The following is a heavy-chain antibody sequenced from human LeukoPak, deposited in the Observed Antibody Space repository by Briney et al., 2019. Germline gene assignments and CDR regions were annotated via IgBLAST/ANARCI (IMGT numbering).Heavy chain of an antibody. Sequence: SETLSLTCTVSGGSITSGDYYWSWIRQPPGKGLEWIGYIYYSGSTNYNPSLKSRVTISVDTSKNQFSLKLSSVTAADTAVYYCARDLAGPFDYWGQGTLVTVSS. V-gene: IGHV4-61*08. CDR1: GGSITSGDYY. D-gene: IGHD1-1*01. J-gene: IGHJ4*02. CDR3: ARDLAGPFDY. CDR2: IYYSGST.